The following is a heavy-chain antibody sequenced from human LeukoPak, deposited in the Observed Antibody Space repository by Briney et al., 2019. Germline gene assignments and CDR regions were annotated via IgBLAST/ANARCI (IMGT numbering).Heavy chain of an antibody. V-gene: IGHV3-53*01. CDR3: ARGCSSTSCYGFDY. J-gene: IGHJ4*02. CDR2: IYSGGST. Sequence: PGGSLRLSCAPSGFTVSSKYMSWVRQAPGKGLEWVSVIYSGGSTYYADSVKGRFTISRDNSKNTLYLQMNSLRAEDTAVYYCARGCSSTSCYGFDYWGQGTLVTVSS. D-gene: IGHD2-2*01. CDR1: GFTVSSKY.